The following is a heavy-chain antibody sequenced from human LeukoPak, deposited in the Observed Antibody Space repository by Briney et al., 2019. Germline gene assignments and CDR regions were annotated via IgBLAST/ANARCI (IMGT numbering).Heavy chain of an antibody. Sequence: SETLSLTCAVYGGSFSGYYWSWIRQPPGKGLEWIGEINHSGSTNYNPSLKSRVTISVDTSKNQFSLKLSSVTAADTAVYYCAGSSWIHYYYYGMDVWGQGTTVTVSS. D-gene: IGHD6-13*01. CDR1: GGSFSGYY. J-gene: IGHJ6*02. V-gene: IGHV4-34*01. CDR2: INHSGST. CDR3: AGSSWIHYYYYGMDV.